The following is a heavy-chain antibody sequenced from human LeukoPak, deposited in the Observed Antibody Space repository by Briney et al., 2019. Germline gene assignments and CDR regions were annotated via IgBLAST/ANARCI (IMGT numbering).Heavy chain of an antibody. V-gene: IGHV3-30*02. J-gene: IGHJ4*02. Sequence: GGSLRLSCAASGFTFSSYGMHWVRQAPGKGLEWVAFIRYDGSNKYYADSVKGRFTISRDNSKNTLYLQMNSLRAEDTAVYYCAKGDYGDYALDYWGQGTLVTVSS. CDR2: IRYDGSNK. D-gene: IGHD4-17*01. CDR3: AKGDYGDYALDY. CDR1: GFTFSSYG.